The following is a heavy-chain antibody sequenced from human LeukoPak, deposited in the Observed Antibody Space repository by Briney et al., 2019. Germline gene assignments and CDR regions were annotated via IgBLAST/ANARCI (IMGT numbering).Heavy chain of an antibody. CDR3: ARSLPGAIGAADF. CDR2: THSSGNT. D-gene: IGHD3-3*01. CDR1: GGPIISYY. Sequence: NPSETLSLTCTVSGGPIISYYWSWIRQPPGKGLEWIAYTHSSGNTGYNPSLKSRVTISLDTSKNHFSLKVTSMTAADTGVYYCARSLPGAIGAADFWGQGTLVTVSS. V-gene: IGHV4-59*01. J-gene: IGHJ4*02.